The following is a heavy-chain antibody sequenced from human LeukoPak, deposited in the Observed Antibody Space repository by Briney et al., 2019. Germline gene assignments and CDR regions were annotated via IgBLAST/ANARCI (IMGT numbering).Heavy chain of an antibody. CDR3: AREIVPGGYSYGQFDY. V-gene: IGHV1-46*01. J-gene: IGHJ4*02. D-gene: IGHD5-18*01. CDR1: GYTFTSYY. CDR2: INPSGGST. Sequence: ASVKVSCKASGYTFTSYYMHWVRQAPGHGLEWMGIINPSGGSTSYAQKFQGRVTMTRDTSTSTVYMELSSLRSEDTAVYYCAREIVPGGYSYGQFDYWGQGTLVTVSS.